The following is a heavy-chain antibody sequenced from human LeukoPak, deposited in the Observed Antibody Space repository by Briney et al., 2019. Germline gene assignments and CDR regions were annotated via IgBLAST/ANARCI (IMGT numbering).Heavy chain of an antibody. Sequence: SQTLSLTCAISGDSVSSNSAAWNWIRQSPSRGLEWLGRTYYRSKWYNDYVVSVKSRITINPDTSKNQFSLQLNSVTPEDTAVYYCARSSSYSSGWTKIFDYWGQGTLVTVSS. CDR3: ARSSSYSSGWTKIFDY. CDR2: TYYRSKWYN. CDR1: GDSVSSNSAA. J-gene: IGHJ4*02. V-gene: IGHV6-1*01. D-gene: IGHD6-19*01.